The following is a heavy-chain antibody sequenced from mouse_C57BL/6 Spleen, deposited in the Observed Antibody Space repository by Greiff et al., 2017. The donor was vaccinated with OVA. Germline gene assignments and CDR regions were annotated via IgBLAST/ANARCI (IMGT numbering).Heavy chain of an antibody. D-gene: IGHD2-3*01. CDR1: GYSITSGYY. J-gene: IGHJ2*01. CDR2: ISYDGSN. V-gene: IGHV3-6*01. CDR3: ARVDGYYNFDY. Sequence: EVHLVESGPGLVKPSQSLSLTCSVTGYSITSGYYWNWIRQFPGNKLEWMGYISYDGSNNYNPSLKNRISITRDTSKNQFFLKLNSVTTEDTATYYCARVDGYYNFDYWGQGTTLTVSS.